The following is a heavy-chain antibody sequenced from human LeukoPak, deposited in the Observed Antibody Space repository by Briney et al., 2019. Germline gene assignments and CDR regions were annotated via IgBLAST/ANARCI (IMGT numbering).Heavy chain of an antibody. V-gene: IGHV1-2*02. D-gene: IGHD1-26*01. CDR3: ASEGRGTYFQLSY. CDR1: GYTFTGYY. Sequence: ASVKVSCKASGYTFTGYYMHWVRQAPGQGLEWVGWINPNSAFTNFAQKFQGRVTMTRDTSISTAYMELSSLISDDTAVYYCASEGRGTYFQLSYWGQGTLVTVSS. CDR2: INPNSAFT. J-gene: IGHJ4*02.